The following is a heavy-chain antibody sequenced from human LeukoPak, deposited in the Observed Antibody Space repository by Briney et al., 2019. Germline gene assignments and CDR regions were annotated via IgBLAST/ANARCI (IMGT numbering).Heavy chain of an antibody. CDR3: AREEAIKYSSSWYAFISDI. J-gene: IGHJ3*02. CDR2: ISYDGSNK. CDR1: GFTFSSYA. D-gene: IGHD6-13*01. V-gene: IGHV3-30-3*01. Sequence: QPGRSLRLSCAASGFTFSSYAMHWVRQAPGKGLEWVAVISYDGSNKYYADSVKGRFTISRDNSKNTLYLQMNSLRAEDTAVYYCAREEAIKYSSSWYAFISDIWAKGQWSPSLQ.